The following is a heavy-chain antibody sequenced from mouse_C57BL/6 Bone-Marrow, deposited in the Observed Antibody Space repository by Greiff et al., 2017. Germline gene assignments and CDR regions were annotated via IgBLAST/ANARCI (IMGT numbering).Heavy chain of an antibody. V-gene: IGHV14-4*01. CDR1: GFNIKDDY. J-gene: IGHJ2*01. D-gene: IGHD1-1*01. CDR2: IDPENGDT. CDR3: TTITTVVATDY. Sequence: EVKLQQSGAELVRPGASVKLSCTASGFNIKDDYMHWVKRRPEQGLEWIGWIDPENGDTEYASKFQGKATITADTSSNTAYLQLSSLTSEDTAVYYCTTITTVVATDYWGQGTTLTVSS.